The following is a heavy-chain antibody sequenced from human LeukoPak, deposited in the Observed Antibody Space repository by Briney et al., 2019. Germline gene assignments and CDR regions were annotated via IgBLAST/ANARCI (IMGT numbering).Heavy chain of an antibody. CDR2: LYSSGTI. J-gene: IGHJ5*02. Sequence: GGSLRLSCAASGFTVSSSYMSWVRQAPGKGLEWVSVLYSSGTIYYADSVKGRFTISRDNSKNTLYLQMNSLRAEDTAVYYCARFGPGPSSEPWGQGTLVTVSS. D-gene: IGHD6-13*01. CDR3: ARFGPGPSSEP. CDR1: GFTVSSSY. V-gene: IGHV3-53*01.